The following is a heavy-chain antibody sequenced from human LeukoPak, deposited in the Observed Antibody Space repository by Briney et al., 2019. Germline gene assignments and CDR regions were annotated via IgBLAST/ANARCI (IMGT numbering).Heavy chain of an antibody. J-gene: IGHJ4*02. CDR2: INPNSGGT. CDR1: GYTFTGYY. Sequence: ASVKVSCKASGYTFTGYYMHWVRQAPGQGLEWMGWINPNSGGTNYAQKFRGRVTMTRDTSISTAYMELSRLRSDDTAVYYCARDRQLRRYYDILTGYQHLDYWGQGTLVTVSS. D-gene: IGHD3-9*01. V-gene: IGHV1-2*02. CDR3: ARDRQLRRYYDILTGYQHLDY.